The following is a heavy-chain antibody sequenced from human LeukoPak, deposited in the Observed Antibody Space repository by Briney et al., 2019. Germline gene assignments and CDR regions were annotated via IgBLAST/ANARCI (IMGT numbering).Heavy chain of an antibody. V-gene: IGHV3-23*01. J-gene: IGHJ4*02. CDR2: ISGSGGIT. CDR3: AEEGYSSSWNADFDY. Sequence: GGSLRLPCAASRFTFSSYAMSWVRQAPGKGLEWVSAISGSGGITYYADSVKGRFTISRDNSKNTLYLQMNSLRAEDTAVYYCAEEGYSSSWNADFDYWGQGTLVIVSS. CDR1: RFTFSSYA. D-gene: IGHD6-13*01.